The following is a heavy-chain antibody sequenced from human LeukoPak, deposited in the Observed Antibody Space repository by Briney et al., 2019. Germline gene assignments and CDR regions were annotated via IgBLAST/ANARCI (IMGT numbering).Heavy chain of an antibody. CDR1: GFTFSSYE. Sequence: GGSLRLSCAASGFTFSSYEMNWVRQAPGKGLEWVSYISSSGSTIYYADSVKGRFTISRDNAKNSLYLQMNSLRAEDTAVYYCARLVSWGSSNYYYYYMDVRGKGTTVTISS. D-gene: IGHD3-16*01. CDR2: ISSSGSTI. CDR3: ARLVSWGSSNYYYYYMDV. V-gene: IGHV3-48*03. J-gene: IGHJ6*03.